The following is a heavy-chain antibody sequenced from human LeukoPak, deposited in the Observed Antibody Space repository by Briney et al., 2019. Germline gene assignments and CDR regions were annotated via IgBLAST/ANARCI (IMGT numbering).Heavy chain of an antibody. D-gene: IGHD3-10*01. J-gene: IGHJ6*02. Sequence: ASVKVSCKASGYTFTGYYMHWVRQAPGQGLEWMGWINPNSGGTNYAQKFQGRVTMTRDTSISTAYMELSRLRSDDTAVYYCARASSWYYYGMDVWGQGTTVTVSS. V-gene: IGHV1-2*02. CDR2: INPNSGGT. CDR3: ARASSWYYYGMDV. CDR1: GYTFTGYY.